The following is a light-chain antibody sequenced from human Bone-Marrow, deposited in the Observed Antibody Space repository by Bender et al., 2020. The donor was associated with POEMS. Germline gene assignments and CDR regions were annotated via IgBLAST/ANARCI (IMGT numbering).Light chain of an antibody. Sequence: QSALTQPRSVSGSPGQSVTISCTGTYSDVGGYKYVSWYQQHPGKAPKLMIYDVTKRPSGVPDRFSGSKSGNTASLTISGLQAEDEAEYYCCAYTGSGWVFGGGTKLTV. CDR3: CAYTGSGWV. CDR1: YSDVGGYKY. J-gene: IGLJ3*02. CDR2: DVT. V-gene: IGLV2-11*01.